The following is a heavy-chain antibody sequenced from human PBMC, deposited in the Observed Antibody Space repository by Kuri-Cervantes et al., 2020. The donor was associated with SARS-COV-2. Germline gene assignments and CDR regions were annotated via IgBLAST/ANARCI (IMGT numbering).Heavy chain of an antibody. CDR1: GGSITTYSYY. Sequence: GSLRLSCTVSGGSITTYSYYWGWIRQPPGKGLEWIGEINHSGGTKYKPSLKGRVSISVDASKNQISLKLTSVTAADAAVYYCARGHIGVVPSPILGLGPHYYYYHMDIWGQGTTVTVSS. J-gene: IGHJ6*02. CDR3: ARGHIGVVPSPILGLGPHYYYYHMDI. D-gene: IGHD2-2*01. CDR2: INHSGGT. V-gene: IGHV4-39*07.